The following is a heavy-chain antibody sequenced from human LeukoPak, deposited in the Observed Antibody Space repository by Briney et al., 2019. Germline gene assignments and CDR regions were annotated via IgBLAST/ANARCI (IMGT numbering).Heavy chain of an antibody. Sequence: TPGGSLRLSCAASGFTFSSYSMNWVRQAPGKGLEWVSSISSSSSYIYYADSVKGRFTISRDNAKNSLHLQMNSLRAEDTAVYYCARDKSSGWHFFGYWGQGTLVTVSS. CDR1: GFTFSSYS. CDR3: ARDKSSGWHFFGY. D-gene: IGHD6-19*01. J-gene: IGHJ4*02. CDR2: ISSSSSYI. V-gene: IGHV3-21*01.